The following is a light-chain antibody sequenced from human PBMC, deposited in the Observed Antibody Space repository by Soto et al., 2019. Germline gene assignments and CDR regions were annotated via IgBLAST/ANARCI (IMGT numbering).Light chain of an antibody. CDR1: QSVSMH. CDR3: QQYGTSEII. Sequence: EIVLTQSPATLSLSPGERATLSCRASQSVSMHLAWYQQKPGQAPRLLIYGASTRATGIPDRFSGSESGTDFTLTISRLEPEDFAVFFCQQYGTSEIIFGQGTRLEI. CDR2: GAS. V-gene: IGKV3-20*01. J-gene: IGKJ5*01.